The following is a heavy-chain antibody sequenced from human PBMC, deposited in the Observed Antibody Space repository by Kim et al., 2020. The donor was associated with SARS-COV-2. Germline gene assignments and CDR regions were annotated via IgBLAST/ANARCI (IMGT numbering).Heavy chain of an antibody. D-gene: IGHD3-22*01. J-gene: IGHJ4*02. CDR2: IYYSGST. Sequence: SETLSLTCTVSGGSISSYYWSWIRQPPGKGLEWIGYIYYSGSTNYTPSLKSLVTISVDTSKNPFSLKLSSVTAADTAVYYCARLTPPYYYDSSGYAFDYWGQGTLVT. V-gene: IGHV4-59*08. CDR1: GGSISSYY. CDR3: ARLTPPYYYDSSGYAFDY.